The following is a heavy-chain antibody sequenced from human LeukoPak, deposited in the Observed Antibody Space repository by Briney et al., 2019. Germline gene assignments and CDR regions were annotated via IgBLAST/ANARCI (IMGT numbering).Heavy chain of an antibody. CDR2: INPSGGGT. V-gene: IGHV1-46*01. J-gene: IGHJ4*02. CDR3: ARGQYKCLGL. CDR1: GYTFTNYI. Sequence: GTSEKVSCTASGYTFTNYIMHWVRHAPGQGLEWMGVINPSGGGTTYAQRFQGRVTMTRDTSTTTVHMELSSLRSEDTAVYYCARGQYKCLGLWGEGTLVTVSS. D-gene: IGHD1-14*01.